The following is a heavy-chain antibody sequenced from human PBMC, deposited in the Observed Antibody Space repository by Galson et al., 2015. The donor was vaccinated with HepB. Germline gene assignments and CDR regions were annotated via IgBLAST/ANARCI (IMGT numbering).Heavy chain of an antibody. Sequence: SLRLSCAASGFSFNDYAMHWVRQAPGKGLEWVSGISWNSGSIAYADSVKGRFTISRDNAKNSLYLQMNSLRAEDTALYYCAKGLYSGTFHSVDYWGQGTLVTVSS. CDR1: GFSFNDYA. D-gene: IGHD1-26*01. CDR2: ISWNSGSI. CDR3: AKGLYSGTFHSVDY. V-gene: IGHV3-9*01. J-gene: IGHJ4*02.